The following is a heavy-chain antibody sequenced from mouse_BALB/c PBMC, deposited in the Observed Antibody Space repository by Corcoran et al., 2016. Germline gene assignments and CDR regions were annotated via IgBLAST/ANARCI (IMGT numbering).Heavy chain of an antibody. J-gene: IGHJ2*01. CDR1: GYTFTRYV. CDR3: AITTATPY. D-gene: IGHD1-2*01. V-gene: IGHV1S136*01. Sequence: EVQLQQSGPELVTPGASVKMSCKASGYTFTRYVMPWVKQKPGKGMEWIGYINPYNDGTKYNEKFKGKDTLPSDKSSSTAYMELSSLTSEDSAVYDCAITTATPYWGQGITLTVSS. CDR2: INPYNDGT.